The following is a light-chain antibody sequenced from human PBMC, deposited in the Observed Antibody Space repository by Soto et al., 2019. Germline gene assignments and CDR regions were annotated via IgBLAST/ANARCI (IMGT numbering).Light chain of an antibody. CDR1: RSDVGSYNY. CDR2: EVS. J-gene: IGLJ1*01. CDR3: SSYAGSTYLAV. V-gene: IGLV2-8*01. Sequence: QSVLTQPPSASGSPGQSVTISCTGTRSDVGSYNYVSWYQQHPGKAPKLMIYEVSKRPSGVPDRFSGSKSGNTASLTVSGLQAEDEADYYCSSYAGSTYLAVFGTGTK.